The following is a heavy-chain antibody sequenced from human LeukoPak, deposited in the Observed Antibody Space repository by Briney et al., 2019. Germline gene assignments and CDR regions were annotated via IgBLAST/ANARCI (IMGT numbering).Heavy chain of an antibody. V-gene: IGHV3-21*01. CDR2: ISSSSSYI. CDR1: GLTFSSYS. Sequence: GGSLRLSCAASGLTFSSYSMNWVRQAPGKGLEWVSSISSSSSYIYYADSVEGRFTISRDNAKNSLYLQMNSLRAEDTAVYYCARAGRGFVAGTFYYGMDVWGQGTTVTVSS. D-gene: IGHD6-19*01. J-gene: IGHJ6*02. CDR3: ARAGRGFVAGTFYYGMDV.